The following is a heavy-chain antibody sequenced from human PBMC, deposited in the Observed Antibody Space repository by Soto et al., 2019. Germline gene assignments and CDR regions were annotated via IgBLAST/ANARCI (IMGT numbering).Heavy chain of an antibody. CDR3: AGVDTAMLSY. V-gene: IGHV4-30-2*01. CDR1: GGSISSGGYS. Sequence: SETLSLTCAVSGGSISSGGYSWSWIRQPPGKGLEWIGYIYHSGSTYYNPSLKSRVTISVARSKNQFSLKLSAVTAAYAAVYYCAGVDTAMLSYWGQGTLVTVSS. J-gene: IGHJ4*02. CDR2: IYHSGST. D-gene: IGHD5-18*01.